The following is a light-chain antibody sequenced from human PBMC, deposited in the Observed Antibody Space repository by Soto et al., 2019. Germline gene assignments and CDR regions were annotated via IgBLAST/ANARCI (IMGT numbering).Light chain of an antibody. Sequence: DIHMAQSPSSVSASVGDTVTITCRASQNVRSYLNWYQQKPGKAPNLLIYESSTLESGVPSTFSGDGFGTDFTLTISSLHPDDFATYYCLQSFFAPPTFGRGTKVEI. CDR3: LQSFFAPPT. CDR1: QNVRSY. CDR2: ESS. J-gene: IGKJ1*01. V-gene: IGKV1-39*01.